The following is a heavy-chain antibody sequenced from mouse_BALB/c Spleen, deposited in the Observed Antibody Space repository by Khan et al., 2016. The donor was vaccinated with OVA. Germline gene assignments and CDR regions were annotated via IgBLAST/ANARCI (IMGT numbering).Heavy chain of an antibody. V-gene: IGHV3-2*02. Sequence: EVQLVESGPGLVKPSQSLSLTCTVTGYSITSGYAWNWIRQFPGNKLEWMGYISYSGSTSYNPSLRSRISITRDTSKNQFFLHLNSLTTEDTATYYCARKNYYGYAMDCWGQGTSVTVSS. CDR2: ISYSGST. J-gene: IGHJ4*01. D-gene: IGHD1-1*01. CDR3: ARKNYYGYAMDC. CDR1: GYSITSGYA.